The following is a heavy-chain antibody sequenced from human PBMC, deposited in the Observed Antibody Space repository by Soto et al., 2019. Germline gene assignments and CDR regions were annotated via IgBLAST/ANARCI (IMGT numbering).Heavy chain of an antibody. D-gene: IGHD2-2*02. CDR3: AKARGRSSHTPALFEY. V-gene: IGHV4-31*03. CDR2: IYYSGST. Sequence: SETLSLTCTVSGGSISSGGYYWSWIRQHPGKGLEWIGYIYYSGSTYYNPSLKSRVTISVDTSKNQFSLKLSSVTAADTAVYYCAKARGRSSHTPALFEYWGQGTLVTVSS. J-gene: IGHJ4*02. CDR1: GGSISSGGYY.